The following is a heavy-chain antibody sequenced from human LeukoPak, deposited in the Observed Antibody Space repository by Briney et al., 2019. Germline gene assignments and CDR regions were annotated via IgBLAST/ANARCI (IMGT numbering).Heavy chain of an antibody. CDR1: GFTFSSYW. Sequence: GGSLRLSCAASGFTFSSYWMHWVRQAPGKGLVWVSRINSDGSSTSYADSVKGRFTISRDNAKNSLYLQMNSLRAEDTAVYYCAREGGDWNYGYWGQGTLVTVPS. CDR2: INSDGSST. V-gene: IGHV3-74*01. CDR3: AREGGDWNYGY. D-gene: IGHD1-7*01. J-gene: IGHJ4*02.